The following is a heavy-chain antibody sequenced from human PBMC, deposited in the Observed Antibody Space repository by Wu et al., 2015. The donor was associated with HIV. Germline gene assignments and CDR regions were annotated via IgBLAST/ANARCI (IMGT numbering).Heavy chain of an antibody. V-gene: IGHV1-2*02. D-gene: IGHD3-10*01. CDR2: INPNSGST. Sequence: VQLVQSGAEVKKPGASVKVSCKASGYTFTDYYMHWVRQAPGQGLEWVGWINPNSGSTNYAQNFQGRVAMTRDTSISTVYMDLSRLRYDDTAIYYCARVGTLLRGVSFLVYWGQGTLVTVSS. J-gene: IGHJ4*02. CDR3: ARVGTLLRGVSFLVY. CDR1: GYTFTDYY.